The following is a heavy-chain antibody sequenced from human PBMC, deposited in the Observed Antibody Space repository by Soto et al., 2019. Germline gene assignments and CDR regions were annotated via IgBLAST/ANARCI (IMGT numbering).Heavy chain of an antibody. CDR2: INAGNGNT. Sequence: QVQLVQSGAEVKKPGASVKVSCKASGYTFTSYAMHWVRQAPGQRLAWMGWINAGNGNTKYSQKFQGRVTITRDTSASTAYMELSSLRSEDTAVYYCARVGFICSGGSCYSRDYYYYGMDVWGQGTTFTVSS. CDR3: ARVGFICSGGSCYSRDYYYYGMDV. J-gene: IGHJ6*02. V-gene: IGHV1-3*01. D-gene: IGHD2-15*01. CDR1: GYTFTSYA.